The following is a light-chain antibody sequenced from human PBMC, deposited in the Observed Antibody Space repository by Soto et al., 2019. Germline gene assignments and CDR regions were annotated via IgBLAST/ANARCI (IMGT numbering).Light chain of an antibody. V-gene: IGLV1-40*01. CDR1: SSNIGAGYD. CDR2: RNT. Sequence: QPVLTQPPSVSGAPGQGVTISCTGSSSNIGAGYDVHWYRQLPGTAPRLLIYRNTNRPSGVPDRFFGSKSGTSASLAITGLQAEDEADYYCHSYDSSLSGVVFGGGTKLTVL. CDR3: HSYDSSLSGVV. J-gene: IGLJ2*01.